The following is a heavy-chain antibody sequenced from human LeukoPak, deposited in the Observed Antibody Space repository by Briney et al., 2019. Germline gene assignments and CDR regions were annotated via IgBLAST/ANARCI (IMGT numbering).Heavy chain of an antibody. J-gene: IGHJ4*02. D-gene: IGHD4-17*01. Sequence: SETLSLTCTVSGGSISSSSYYWGWIRQPPGKGLEWIGSIYYSGSTYYNPSLKSRVTISVDTSKNQFSLKLSSVTAADTAVYYCARNDYGDYTRIFDYWGQGTLVTVSS. CDR1: GGSISSSSYY. V-gene: IGHV4-39*07. CDR2: IYYSGST. CDR3: ARNDYGDYTRIFDY.